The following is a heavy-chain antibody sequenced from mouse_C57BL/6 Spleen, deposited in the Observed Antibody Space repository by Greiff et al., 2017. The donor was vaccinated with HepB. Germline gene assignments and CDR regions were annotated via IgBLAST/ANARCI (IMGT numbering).Heavy chain of an antibody. V-gene: IGHV1-75*01. CDR2: IFPGSGST. CDR3: ARPLFAY. Sequence: VQLQQSGPELVKPGASVKISCKASGYTFTDYYINWVKQRPGQGLEWIGWIFPGSGSTYYNETFKGKATLTVDKSSSKAYMLLSSLTSEDSAVYFCARPLFAYWGQGTLVTVSA. J-gene: IGHJ3*01. CDR1: GYTFTDYY.